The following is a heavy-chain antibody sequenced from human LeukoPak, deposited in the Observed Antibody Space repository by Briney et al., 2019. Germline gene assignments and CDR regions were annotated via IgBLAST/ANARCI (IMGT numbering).Heavy chain of an antibody. J-gene: IGHJ5*02. V-gene: IGHV3-11*01. CDR3: VVQAGLTYYDISFDA. CDR2: ISSSGDTI. D-gene: IGHD3-9*01. CDR1: GFTFSDYY. Sequence: GGSLRLSCAASGFTFSDYYMSWIRQAPGKGLEWVSCISSSGDTINYAESVKGRFTISRDNARNSLHLQMNSLRVEDTAVYYCVVQAGLTYYDISFDAWGQGTLVTVSS.